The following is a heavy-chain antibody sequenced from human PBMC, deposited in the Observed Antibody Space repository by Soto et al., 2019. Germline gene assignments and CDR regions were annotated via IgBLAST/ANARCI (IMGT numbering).Heavy chain of an antibody. CDR1: GGSISNSNYY. J-gene: IGHJ4*02. CDR2: IYYSGST. Sequence: SETLSLTCAVSGGSISNSNYYWRWIRQPPGKGLEWTGSIYYSGSTYYNPSLKSRVTISVDTSKNQFSLKLSSLTAADTAVFYCARSLAYCGGDCNTCFDYWGQGTLVTVSS. D-gene: IGHD2-21*02. CDR3: ARSLAYCGGDCNTCFDY. V-gene: IGHV4-39*01.